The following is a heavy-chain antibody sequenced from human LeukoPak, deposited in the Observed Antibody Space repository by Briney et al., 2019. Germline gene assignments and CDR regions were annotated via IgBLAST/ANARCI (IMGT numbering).Heavy chain of an antibody. CDR1: GFTFSSYS. V-gene: IGHV3-21*01. D-gene: IGHD3-10*01. CDR2: ISSSSSYI. Sequence: GGSLRLSCAASGFTFSSYSMNWVRQAPGKGLEWVSSISSSSSYIYYADSVKGRFTISRDNAKNSLYLQMNSLRAEDTAVYYCARHKEGIMVRGLITKKGRAHKWFDPWGQGTLVTVSS. CDR3: ARHKEGIMVRGLITKKGRAHKWFDP. J-gene: IGHJ5*02.